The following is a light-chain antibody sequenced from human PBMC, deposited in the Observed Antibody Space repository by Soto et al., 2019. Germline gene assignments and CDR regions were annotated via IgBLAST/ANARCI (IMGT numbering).Light chain of an antibody. V-gene: IGLV2-14*01. CDR1: SSDVGGYDA. CDR2: EVS. J-gene: IGLJ1*01. CDR3: SSYRRGSAPYV. Sequence: QSALTQPASVSGSPGQSITICCTGTSSDVGGYDAVAWYQQYPGKAPKLMIYEVSNRLSGISDRFSGSKSGNTASLTISGLQAADEADYYCSSYRRGSAPYVFGTGTKVTVL.